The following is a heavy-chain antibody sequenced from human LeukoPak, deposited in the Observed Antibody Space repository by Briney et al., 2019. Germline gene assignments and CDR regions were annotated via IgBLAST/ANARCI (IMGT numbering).Heavy chain of an antibody. CDR3: ARVIGYSGYDAFDY. CDR2: IYYSGST. CDR1: GGSTSSYY. J-gene: IGHJ4*02. D-gene: IGHD5-12*01. V-gene: IGHV4-59*01. Sequence: SETLSLTCTVSGGSTSSYYWSWIRQPPGKGLERIGYIYYSGSTNYNPSLKSRVTISVDTSKNQFSLKLSSVTAADTAVYYCARVIGYSGYDAFDYWGQGTLVTVSS.